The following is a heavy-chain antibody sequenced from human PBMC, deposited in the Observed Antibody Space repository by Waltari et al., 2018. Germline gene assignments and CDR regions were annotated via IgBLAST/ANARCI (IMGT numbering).Heavy chain of an antibody. D-gene: IGHD6-19*01. CDR3: AKDQAEWLVPDGYFDS. CDR2: MSGTGDYT. Sequence: EVQLLESGGDLEQPGGSLRISCVGSGFNFSNYAMNWVRQAPGKGLEWVSTMSGTGDYTYYADSVKGRFTISRDNSKNTVFLHMNNLRVEDTAIYFCAKDQAEWLVPDGYFDSWGQGTPVTVSS. J-gene: IGHJ4*02. V-gene: IGHV3-23*01. CDR1: GFNFSNYA.